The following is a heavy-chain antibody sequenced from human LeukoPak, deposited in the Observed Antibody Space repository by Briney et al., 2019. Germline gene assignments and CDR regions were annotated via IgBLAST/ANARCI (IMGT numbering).Heavy chain of an antibody. CDR2: IKQDGSEK. V-gene: IGHV3-7*03. Sequence: GGSLRLSCAASGFTFSSYWMSWVRQAPGKGLEWVANIKQDGSEKYYVDSVKGRFTITRDNAKNSLYLQMNSLRAEDTAVYYCASLAAADYFDYWGQGTLVTVSS. CDR3: ASLAAADYFDY. J-gene: IGHJ4*02. CDR1: GFTFSSYW. D-gene: IGHD6-13*01.